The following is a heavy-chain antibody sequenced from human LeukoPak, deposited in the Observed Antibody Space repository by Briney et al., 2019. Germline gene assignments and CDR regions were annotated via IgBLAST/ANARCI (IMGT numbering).Heavy chain of an antibody. D-gene: IGHD2-2*01. Sequence: GGSLRLSCATSGFTFSTYSMNWVRQAPGKGLEWVSYISSSNSLYYADSVKGRFTISRDNAKNSLFLQMNSLRAEDTVVYYCARDRYCSSSSCYAGFDYWGQGTLVTVSS. J-gene: IGHJ4*02. CDR1: GFTFSTYS. V-gene: IGHV3-21*05. CDR3: ARDRYCSSSSCYAGFDY. CDR2: ISSSNSL.